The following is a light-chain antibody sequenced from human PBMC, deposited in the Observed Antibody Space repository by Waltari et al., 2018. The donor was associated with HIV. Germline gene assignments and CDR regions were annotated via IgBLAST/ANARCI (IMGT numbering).Light chain of an antibody. CDR3: QRYNGVPPS. J-gene: IGKJ4*01. Sequence: DVQMTQSPSSLSASIGDSVSITCQASQGIDNYLAWYQQRPGKVPTLLIYAAATLQSGVPSRYSGRRSGTDFTLTISSLQPEDVATYYCQRYNGVPPSFGGGTKVEIK. CDR2: AAA. CDR1: QGIDNY. V-gene: IGKV1-27*01.